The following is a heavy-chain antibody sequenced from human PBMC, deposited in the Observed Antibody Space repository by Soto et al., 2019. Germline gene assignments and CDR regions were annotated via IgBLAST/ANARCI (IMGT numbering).Heavy chain of an antibody. J-gene: IGHJ6*02. CDR3: AVVIAADGKWDGCYYCGMDV. Sequence: ASVTLSCKASGYTFTGSWSHWVRQAPGQGLDWMGWLNPNSGGTNYAQKLQGWVTMTPDTSLSTAYMELSRPRSDDTPAYYCAVVIAADGKWDGCYYCGMDVWGQGTTVTGS. CDR2: LNPNSGGT. V-gene: IGHV1-2*04. CDR1: GYTFTGSW. D-gene: IGHD6-13*01.